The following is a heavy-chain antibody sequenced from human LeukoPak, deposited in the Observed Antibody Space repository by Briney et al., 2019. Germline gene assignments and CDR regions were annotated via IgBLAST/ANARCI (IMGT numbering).Heavy chain of an antibody. D-gene: IGHD3-3*01. CDR1: GGSIRSYY. Sequence: SETLSLTCIVSGGSIRSYYWSWIRQPPGMGLEWIGYIYYSGSTNYNPSLKSRLTMSVDTSKNQFSLKLSSVTAADTAVYYCARAGDFWSAPYGMDVWGQGTTVTVSS. CDR3: ARAGDFWSAPYGMDV. J-gene: IGHJ6*02. V-gene: IGHV4-59*01. CDR2: IYYSGST.